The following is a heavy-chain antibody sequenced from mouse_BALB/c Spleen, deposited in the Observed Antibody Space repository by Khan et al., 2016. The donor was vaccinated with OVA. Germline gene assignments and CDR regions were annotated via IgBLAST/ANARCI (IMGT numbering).Heavy chain of an antibody. CDR1: GYTFTSYT. J-gene: IGHJ3*01. D-gene: IGHD2-14*01. V-gene: IGHV1-4*01. CDR3: ASYYRYPAWFAY. Sequence: QVQLKQSGAELARPGASVKMSCKASGYTFTSYTMHWVKQRPGQGLEWIGYINPSTDYANYNQKFKDKATLTADKSSNTAYMQLSSLTSEDSAVYYCASYYRYPAWFAYWGQGTLVTVSA. CDR2: INPSTDYA.